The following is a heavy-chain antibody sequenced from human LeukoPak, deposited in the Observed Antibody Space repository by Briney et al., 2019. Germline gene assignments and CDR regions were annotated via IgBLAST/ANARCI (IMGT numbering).Heavy chain of an antibody. CDR1: GFTFSSYA. CDR2: IKQDGSEK. Sequence: GGSLRLSCAASGFTFSSYAMSWVRQAPGKGLEWVANIKQDGSEKYYVDSVKGRFTISRDNAKNSLYLQMNSLRAEDTAVYYCARVVLQRSMVGAFDIWGQGTMVTVSS. J-gene: IGHJ3*02. D-gene: IGHD3-10*01. V-gene: IGHV3-7*03. CDR3: ARVVLQRSMVGAFDI.